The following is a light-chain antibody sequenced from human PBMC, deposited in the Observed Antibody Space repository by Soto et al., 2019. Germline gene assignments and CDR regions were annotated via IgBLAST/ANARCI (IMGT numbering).Light chain of an antibody. V-gene: IGKV3-20*01. J-gene: IGKJ1*01. Sequence: DIVLTQSPGTLSLSPGERATLSCSASQSVSSSYLAWYQQKPGQAPRLLIYGASSRATGIPDRFSGSGSGTDFTLTISSLQSEDFAVYYCQQYDKWPPTFGQGTKVDIK. CDR2: GAS. CDR1: QSVSSSY. CDR3: QQYDKWPPT.